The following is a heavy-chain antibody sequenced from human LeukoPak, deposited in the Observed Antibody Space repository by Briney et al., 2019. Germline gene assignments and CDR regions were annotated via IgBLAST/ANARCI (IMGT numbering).Heavy chain of an antibody. CDR3: ARDLGYCSSTSCYRNWFDP. Sequence: ASVKVSCKVSGYTLTELSMHWVRQAPGKGLEWMGGFDPEDGETIYAQKFQGRVTMTEDTSTDTAYMELSSLRSEDTAVYYCARDLGYCSSTSCYRNWFDPWGQGTLVTVSS. CDR1: GYTLTELS. J-gene: IGHJ5*02. CDR2: FDPEDGET. D-gene: IGHD2-2*01. V-gene: IGHV1-24*01.